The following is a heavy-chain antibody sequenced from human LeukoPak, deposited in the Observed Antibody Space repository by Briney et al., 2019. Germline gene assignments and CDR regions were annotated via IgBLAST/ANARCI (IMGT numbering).Heavy chain of an antibody. J-gene: IGHJ4*02. CDR1: GFTFSSYA. V-gene: IGHV3-23*01. CDR3: ATGHMVRGVIIDFDY. CDR2: ISGSGGST. D-gene: IGHD3-10*01. Sequence: GGSLRLSCAASGFTFSSYAMSWVRQAPGKGREWVSAISGSGGSTYYADSVKGRFTISRDNSKNTLYLQMNSLRAAEPSVYSCATGHMVRGVIIDFDYWGPGTLVTVSS.